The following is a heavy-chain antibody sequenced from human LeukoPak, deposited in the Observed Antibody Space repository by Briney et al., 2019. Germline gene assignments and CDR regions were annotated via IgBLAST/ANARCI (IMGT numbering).Heavy chain of an antibody. V-gene: IGHV3-23*01. CDR2: ISGSGGST. D-gene: IGHD3-10*01. CDR1: GFTFSSYA. Sequence: GGSLRLSCAASGFTFSSYAMSWVRQAPGKGLEWVSAISGSGGSTYYADSVKGRFTISRGNSKNTLYLQMNSLRAEDTAVYYCAKSMSIWFGELFDYWGQGTLVTVSS. CDR3: AKSMSIWFGELFDY. J-gene: IGHJ4*02.